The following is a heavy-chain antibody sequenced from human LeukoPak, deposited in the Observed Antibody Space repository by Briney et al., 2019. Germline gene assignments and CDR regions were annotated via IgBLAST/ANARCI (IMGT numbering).Heavy chain of an antibody. Sequence: PSETLSLTCAVSGGSISSGGYSWSWIRQPPGTGLEWIGYIYHSGSTYYNPSLKSRVTISVDRSKNQFSLKLSSVTAADTAVYYCARGYGSGSYQGQNNWFDPWGQGTLVTVSS. CDR1: GGSISSGGYS. D-gene: IGHD3-10*01. V-gene: IGHV4-30-2*01. CDR2: IYHSGST. CDR3: ARGYGSGSYQGQNNWFDP. J-gene: IGHJ5*02.